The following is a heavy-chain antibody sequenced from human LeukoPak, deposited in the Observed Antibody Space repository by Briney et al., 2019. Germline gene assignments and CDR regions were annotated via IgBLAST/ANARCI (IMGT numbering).Heavy chain of an antibody. CDR3: ATHRVGRLLYSFDY. J-gene: IGHJ4*02. Sequence: GESLKISCKGSGYSFISFWISWVRQMPGKGLEWMGRIDPRDSYTNYSPSLLGHVTISADRSITTAYLQWSSLKASDTAIYYCATHRVGRLLYSFDYWGQGTLVTVSS. D-gene: IGHD2/OR15-2a*01. CDR2: IDPRDSYT. V-gene: IGHV5-10-1*01. CDR1: GYSFISFW.